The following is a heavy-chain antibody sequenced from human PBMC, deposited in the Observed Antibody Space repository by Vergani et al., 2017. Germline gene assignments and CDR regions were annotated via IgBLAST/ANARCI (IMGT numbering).Heavy chain of an antibody. V-gene: IGHV4-38-2*01. J-gene: IGHJ3*01. CDR2: VYHSGTI. Sequence: QVQLQESGPGLVKPSETLSLSCAVSGYFLTSGHYWGWIRQPPGKGLEWIGRVYHSGTIYYNPSLKSRVAISLDTSKNQFSLNLNSVTAAATAVYYCARLLCAKGYYFIDALDLWGKGRMVTVSS. D-gene: IGHD3-22*01. CDR3: ARLLCAKGYYFIDALDL. CDR1: GYFLTSGHY.